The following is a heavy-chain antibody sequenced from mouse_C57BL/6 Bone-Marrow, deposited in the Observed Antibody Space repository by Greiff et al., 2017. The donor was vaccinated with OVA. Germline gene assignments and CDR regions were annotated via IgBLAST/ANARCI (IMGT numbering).Heavy chain of an antibody. J-gene: IGHJ4*01. CDR2: IWTGGGT. Sequence: QVQLKQSGPGLVAPSQSLSITCTVSGFSLTSYAISWVRQPPGKGLEWLGVIWTGGGTNYNSALKSRLSISKDNSKSQVFLKMNSLQTDDTARYYCARIPIDDGYYLRPYYAMDYWGQGTSVTVSS. CDR3: ARIPIDDGYYLRPYYAMDY. D-gene: IGHD2-3*01. V-gene: IGHV2-9-1*01. CDR1: GFSLTSYA.